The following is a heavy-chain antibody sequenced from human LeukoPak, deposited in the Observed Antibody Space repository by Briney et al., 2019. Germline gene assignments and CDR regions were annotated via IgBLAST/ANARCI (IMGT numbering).Heavy chain of an antibody. J-gene: IGHJ4*02. CDR3: AKVAGDRMDY. Sequence: GGSVKVSCKASGYTFATYGFCSVRPAPGHGLAWMGWICANTGKTDYAQQFQGRVTMTTDTSTNTAYMELPSLTPDDTAVYYCAKVAGDRMDYWGQGTLLTVSA. D-gene: IGHD6-13*01. CDR2: ICANTGKT. V-gene: IGHV1-18*01. CDR1: GYTFATYG.